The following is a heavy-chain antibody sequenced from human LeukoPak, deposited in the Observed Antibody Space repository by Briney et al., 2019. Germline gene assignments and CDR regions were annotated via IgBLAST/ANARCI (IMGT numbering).Heavy chain of an antibody. V-gene: IGHV3-21*01. CDR3: AAGSSNSGFDY. CDR1: GFPFSSHN. Sequence: GGSLRLSCAASGFPFSSHNMNWVRQAPGKGLEWVSSISSGSSYIYFADSLKGRFTISRDNAKISLYLQINSLRAEDTAVYYCAAGSSNSGFDYWGQGTLVTVSS. J-gene: IGHJ4*02. D-gene: IGHD3-10*01. CDR2: ISSGSSYI.